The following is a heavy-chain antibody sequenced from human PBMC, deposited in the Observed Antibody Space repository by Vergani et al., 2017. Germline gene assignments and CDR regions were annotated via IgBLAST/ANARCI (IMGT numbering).Heavy chain of an antibody. D-gene: IGHD6-13*01. Sequence: EVQLLESGGGLVKPGGSLRLSCAASGFTFSSYAMSWVRPAPGKGLEWVSAISGSGGSTYYADSVKGRFTISRDNSKNTLYLQMNSLRAEYTAVYYCAKARQPSSSWFVLDYYYYGMDVWGQGTTVTVSS. CDR2: ISGSGGST. V-gene: IGHV3-23*01. J-gene: IGHJ6*02. CDR1: GFTFSSYA. CDR3: AKARQPSSSWFVLDYYYYGMDV.